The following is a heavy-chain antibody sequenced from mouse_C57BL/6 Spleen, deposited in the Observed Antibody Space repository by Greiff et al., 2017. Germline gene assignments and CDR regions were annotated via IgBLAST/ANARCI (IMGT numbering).Heavy chain of an antibody. Sequence: QVQLQQSGAELARPGASVKLSCKASGYTFTSYGISWVKQRTGQGLEWIGEIYPRSGNTYYNEKFKGKATLTADKSSSTAYMELRSLTSEDSAVYFCARLGFAGTRAMDYWGQGTSVTVSS. CDR1: GYTFTSYG. CDR2: IYPRSGNT. J-gene: IGHJ4*01. D-gene: IGHD4-1*01. CDR3: ARLGFAGTRAMDY. V-gene: IGHV1-81*01.